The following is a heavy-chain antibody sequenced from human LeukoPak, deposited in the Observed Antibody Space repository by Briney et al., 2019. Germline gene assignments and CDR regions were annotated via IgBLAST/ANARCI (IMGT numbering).Heavy chain of an antibody. CDR1: GFTFSSYA. Sequence: GGSLRLSCAASGFTFSSYAMSWVRQAPGKGLEWVSAISGSGGSTYYADSVKGRFTISRDNSKNTLYLQMNSLRAEDTAVYYCAKRDWLGCPAAGTCYFDYWGQGTLVTVSS. V-gene: IGHV3-23*01. D-gene: IGHD6-13*01. J-gene: IGHJ4*02. CDR2: ISGSGGST. CDR3: AKRDWLGCPAAGTCYFDY.